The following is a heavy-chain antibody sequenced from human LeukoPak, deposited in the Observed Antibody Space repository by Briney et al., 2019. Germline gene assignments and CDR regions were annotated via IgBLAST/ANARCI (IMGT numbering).Heavy chain of an antibody. V-gene: IGHV3-9*03. D-gene: IGHD4-17*01. J-gene: IGHJ4*02. CDR1: GFTFDDYA. CDR2: ISWNSGSI. Sequence: GGSLRLSCAASGFTFDDYAMHWVRQAPGKGLEWVSGISWNSGSIGYADSVKGRFTISRDSAKNSLYLQMNSLRAEDMALYYCAKAVTIGRLDLDYWGQGTLVTVSS. CDR3: AKAVTIGRLDLDY.